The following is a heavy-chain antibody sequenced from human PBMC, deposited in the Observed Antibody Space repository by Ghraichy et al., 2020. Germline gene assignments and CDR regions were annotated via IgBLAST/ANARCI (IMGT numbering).Heavy chain of an antibody. CDR1: GFNFNNYA. CDR3: AREYNWAFDD. D-gene: IGHD1-20*01. Sequence: GGSLRLSCAASGFNFNNYALNWVRQAPGKGLEWVSYISSTSAIYYADSVRGRFTISRDNAKNSLYLQLNSLRDEDAAVYYCAREYNWAFDDWGQGTLVTVSS. J-gene: IGHJ4*02. V-gene: IGHV3-48*02. CDR2: ISSTSAI.